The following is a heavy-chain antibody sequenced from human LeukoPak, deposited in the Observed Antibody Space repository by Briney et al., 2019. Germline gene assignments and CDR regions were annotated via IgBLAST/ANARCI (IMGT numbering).Heavy chain of an antibody. D-gene: IGHD2-2*01. J-gene: IGHJ4*02. V-gene: IGHV3-43*02. CDR1: GFAFDDYA. Sequence: GGSLRLSCAASGFAFDDYAMHWVRQPPGKSLEWVSLISGDGGSTYYADSVKGRLTVSRDNRKDSLYLQMNSLRTEDTALYYCAKYISRNFVVVPAADYWGPGTLVTV. CDR2: ISGDGGST. CDR3: AKYISRNFVVVPAADY.